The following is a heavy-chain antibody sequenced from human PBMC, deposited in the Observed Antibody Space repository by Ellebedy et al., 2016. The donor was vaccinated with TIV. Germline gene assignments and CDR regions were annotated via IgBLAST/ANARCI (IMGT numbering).Heavy chain of an antibody. J-gene: IGHJ3*02. CDR3: ARTSKRLWFGDIPDAFDI. V-gene: IGHV1-3*01. CDR1: GYTFTSYA. Sequence: ASVKVSCXASGYTFTSYAMHWVRQAPGQRLEWMGWINAGNGNTKYSQKFQGRVTITRDTSASTAYMELSSLRSEDTAVYYCARTSKRLWFGDIPDAFDIWGQGTMVTVSS. D-gene: IGHD3-10*01. CDR2: INAGNGNT.